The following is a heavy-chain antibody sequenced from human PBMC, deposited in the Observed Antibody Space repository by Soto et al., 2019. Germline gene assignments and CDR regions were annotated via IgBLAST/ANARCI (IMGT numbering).Heavy chain of an antibody. CDR2: SKNKADSYTT. Sequence: EVQLVESGGGLVQPGGSLRLSCAASGFTFSDHYMDWVRQAPGKGLEWVGRSKNKADSYTTEYAASVKGRLTISRDGSKSSLFLQMTSLKTEDTAVYYCTVWGSGNDFGAAWGQGILVTVSS. V-gene: IGHV3-72*01. D-gene: IGHD3-10*01. CDR3: TVWGSGNDFGAA. CDR1: GFTFSDHY. J-gene: IGHJ4*02.